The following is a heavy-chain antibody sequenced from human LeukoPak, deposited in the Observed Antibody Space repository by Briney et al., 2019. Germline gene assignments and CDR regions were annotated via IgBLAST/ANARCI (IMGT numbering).Heavy chain of an antibody. CDR1: GFTFSSYA. D-gene: IGHD2-2*01. V-gene: IGHV3-30-3*01. CDR3: AKEDLYCSSTSCYDGGPRFDP. Sequence: GRSLRLSCAASGFTFSSYAMHWVRQAPGKGLEWVAIISYDGSNKYYADSVKGRFTISRDNSKNTLYLQMNSLRAEDTAVYYCAKEDLYCSSTSCYDGGPRFDPWGQGTLVTVSS. CDR2: ISYDGSNK. J-gene: IGHJ5*02.